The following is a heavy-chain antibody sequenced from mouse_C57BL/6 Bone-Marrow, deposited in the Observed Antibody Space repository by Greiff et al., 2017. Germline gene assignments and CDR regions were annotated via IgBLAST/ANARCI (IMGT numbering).Heavy chain of an antibody. CDR3: AAYYYGSIHWYFDV. CDR2: IDPANGNT. J-gene: IGHJ1*03. D-gene: IGHD1-1*01. Sequence: VQLKESVAELVRPGASVKLSCTASGFNIKNTYMHWVKQRPEQGLEWIGRIDPANGNTKYAPKFQGKATITADTSSNTAYLQLSSLTSEDTAIYYCAAYYYGSIHWYFDVWGTGTTVTVSS. V-gene: IGHV14-3*01. CDR1: GFNIKNTY.